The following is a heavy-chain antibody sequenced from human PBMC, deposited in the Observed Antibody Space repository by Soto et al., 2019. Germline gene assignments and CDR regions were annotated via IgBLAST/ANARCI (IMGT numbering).Heavy chain of an antibody. V-gene: IGHV4-4*02. CDR1: GDSISTNNW. D-gene: IGHD7-27*01. CDR2: IYHSGST. Sequence: QVQLQESGPGLVKPSETLSLTCAVSGDSISTNNWWSWVRQPPGKGLEWIGEIYHSGSTNYNPSLXRRVTISADRSKNQLSLRLNSVTAPDTAVYFCARDTHWGLGDWGQGTLVIVSS. J-gene: IGHJ4*02. CDR3: ARDTHWGLGD.